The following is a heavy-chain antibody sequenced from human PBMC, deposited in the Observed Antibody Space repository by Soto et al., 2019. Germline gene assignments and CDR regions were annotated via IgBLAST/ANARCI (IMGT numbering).Heavy chain of an antibody. CDR1: GFTFSSYA. J-gene: IGHJ4*02. CDR2: ISYDGSNK. CDR3: ASGRMGDY. Sequence: ESGGGVVQPGRSLRLSCTASGFTFSSYAMHWVRQAPGEGLEWLAVISYDGSNKFYADSVKGRFTISRDNSKNTLYLQMNSLRAEDTAVYHCASGRMGDYWGQGTLVTVSS. V-gene: IGHV3-30-3*01. D-gene: IGHD1-26*01.